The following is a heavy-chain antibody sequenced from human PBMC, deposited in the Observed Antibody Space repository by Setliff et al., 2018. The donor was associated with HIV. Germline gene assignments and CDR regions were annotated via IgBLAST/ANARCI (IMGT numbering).Heavy chain of an antibody. CDR2: FSSDGSTK. CDR1: GFTFSSYT. CDR3: ARQILRGVWLTDY. Sequence: GSLRLSCAVSGFTFSSYTMHWVRQAPGKGLEWVAVFSSDGSTKFYADYVKGRFAISRDNSKNTLYLQMNSLRPDDTAVYYCARQILRGVWLTDYWGQGTLVTVSS. J-gene: IGHJ4*02. V-gene: IGHV3-30*09. D-gene: IGHD5-12*01.